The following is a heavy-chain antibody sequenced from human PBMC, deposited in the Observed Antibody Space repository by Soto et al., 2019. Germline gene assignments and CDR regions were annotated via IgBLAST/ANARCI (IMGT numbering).Heavy chain of an antibody. D-gene: IGHD4-4*01. J-gene: IGHJ5*02. CDR2: MNPKSGNA. Sequence: QVQLVQSGAEVRKPGASVRVSCKATGYSFTRHDINWLRQAAGQGLEWMGWMNPKSGNAVYAQKFQGRVTMTKNASITTAYIEVTSLKSEDTAVYFCARGAYNDYSHWFDPWGQGTLVTVSS. CDR1: GYSFTRHD. V-gene: IGHV1-8*01. CDR3: ARGAYNDYSHWFDP.